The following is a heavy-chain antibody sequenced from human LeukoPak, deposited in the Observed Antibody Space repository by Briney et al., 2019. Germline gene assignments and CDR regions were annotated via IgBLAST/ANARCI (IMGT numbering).Heavy chain of an antibody. V-gene: IGHV3-23*01. CDR2: ISISGGST. D-gene: IGHD6-19*01. J-gene: IGHJ4*02. CDR3: AKAPAGNKVEY. CDR1: GVTFTNYA. Sequence: GGSLRLSCAASGVTFTNYAMTSVRQAPGKGLEWVSGISISGGSTDYADSVKGRFTISRDNSKNTLYLQMNSLRAEDTAVYYCAKAPAGNKVEYWGQGTLVTVSS.